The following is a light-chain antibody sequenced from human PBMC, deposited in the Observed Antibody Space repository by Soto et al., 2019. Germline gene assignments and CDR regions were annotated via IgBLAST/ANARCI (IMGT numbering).Light chain of an antibody. CDR3: QQYNSWPPIT. CDR2: DAS. J-gene: IGKJ5*01. Sequence: EVVMTESTATLSVSPGERSTLSCSSSESVSRNLAWYQQKPGQAPRLLIYDASTRATGIPDRFSGGGSGTEFTLTISSLQSEDFVVYYCQQYNSWPPITFGQGTRLEVK. CDR1: ESVSRN. V-gene: IGKV3-15*01.